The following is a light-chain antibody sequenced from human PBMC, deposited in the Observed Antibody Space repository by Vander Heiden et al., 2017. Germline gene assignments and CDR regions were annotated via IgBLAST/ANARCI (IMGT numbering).Light chain of an antibody. J-gene: IGKJ4*01. Sequence: ESFLTQSPVTLSLSPRERATLSCRASQSVSSSYLAWYQQKPGQAPRLLIYGASSRANGIPDRFSGSGSGTDFTLTISRLEPEDFAVYYCQQDSNSLLFGGGTKVEIK. CDR3: QQDSNSLL. CDR1: QSVSSSY. CDR2: GAS. V-gene: IGKV3-20*01.